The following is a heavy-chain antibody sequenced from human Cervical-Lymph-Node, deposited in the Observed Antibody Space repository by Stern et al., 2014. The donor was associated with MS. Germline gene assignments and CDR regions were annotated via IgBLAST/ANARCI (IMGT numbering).Heavy chain of an antibody. CDR2: IIPFFGTT. Sequence: QVQLVQSGAEVKKPGSSVKVSCKASGGTFSDYAISWIRQAPGQGLEWVGGIIPFFGTTNSAQKFQGRVTLTADAATSTAHMELSSLRSDDTAIYYCARGGNPDWYFDLWGRGTLITVSS. V-gene: IGHV1-69*01. CDR1: GGTFSDYA. D-gene: IGHD2/OR15-2a*01. CDR3: ARGGNPDWYFDL. J-gene: IGHJ2*01.